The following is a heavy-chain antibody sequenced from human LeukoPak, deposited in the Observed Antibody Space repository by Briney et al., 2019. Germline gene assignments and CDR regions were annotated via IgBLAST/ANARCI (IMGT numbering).Heavy chain of an antibody. CDR3: ARAADYGDYVSRFDP. CDR2: IIPIFGTA. J-gene: IGHJ5*02. CDR1: GGTLSSYA. Sequence: SVKVSCKASGGTLSSYAISWVRQAPGQGLEWMGGIIPIFGTANYAQKFQGRVTITADESTSTAYMELSSLRSEDTAVYYCARAADYGDYVSRFDPWGQGTLATVSS. V-gene: IGHV1-69*01. D-gene: IGHD4-17*01.